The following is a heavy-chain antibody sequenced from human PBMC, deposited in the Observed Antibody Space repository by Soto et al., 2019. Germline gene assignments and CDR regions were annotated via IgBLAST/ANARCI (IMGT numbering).Heavy chain of an antibody. Sequence: PSETLSLTCTVSGGSISSGGYYWSWIRQHPGKGLEWIGYIYYSGSTYYNPSLKSRVTISVDTSKNQFSLKLSSVTAADTAVYYCARDRSSGRDWFDLWGQGTLVTVSS. CDR2: IYYSGST. D-gene: IGHD6-19*01. V-gene: IGHV4-31*03. J-gene: IGHJ5*02. CDR3: ARDRSSGRDWFDL. CDR1: GGSISSGGYY.